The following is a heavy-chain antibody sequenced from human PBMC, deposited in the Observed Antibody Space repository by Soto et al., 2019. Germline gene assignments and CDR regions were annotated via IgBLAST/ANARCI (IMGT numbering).Heavy chain of an antibody. D-gene: IGHD3-3*01. V-gene: IGHV4-59*01. J-gene: IGHJ4*02. CDR3: AREVYDFWSGYYRYQFDY. CDR2: IYYSGST. Sequence: SETLSLTCTVSGGSIRSYYWSWIRQPPGKGLEWIGYIYYSGSTNYNPSLKSRVTMSVDTSKNQFSLKLSSVTAADTAVYYCAREVYDFWSGYYRYQFDYWGQGTLVTVSS. CDR1: GGSIRSYY.